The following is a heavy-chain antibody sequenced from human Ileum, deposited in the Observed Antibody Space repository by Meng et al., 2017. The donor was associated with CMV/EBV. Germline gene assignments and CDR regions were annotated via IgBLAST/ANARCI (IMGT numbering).Heavy chain of an antibody. Sequence: GSLRLSCAVYGGSFSGYYWSWIRQPPGKGLEWIGEINHSGSTNYNPSLKSRVTISVDTSKNQFSLKLSSVTAADTAVYYCARGPPTVTTEGWFDPWGQGTLVTVSS. CDR1: GGSFSGYY. V-gene: IGHV4-34*01. CDR2: INHSGST. D-gene: IGHD4-11*01. CDR3: ARGPPTVTTEGWFDP. J-gene: IGHJ5*02.